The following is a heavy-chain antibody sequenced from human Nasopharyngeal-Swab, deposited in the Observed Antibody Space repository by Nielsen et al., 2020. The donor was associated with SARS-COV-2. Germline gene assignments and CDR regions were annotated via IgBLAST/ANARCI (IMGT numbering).Heavy chain of an antibody. CDR3: TRCGGGCYSGRDY. Sequence: GESLKISCAASGFTFSDSAMHWVRQASGKGQEWVGRIRSKGNNYATAYAASVKGRFIIFRDDPTNTAYLQMNSLKTEDTAVYYCTRCGGGCYSGRDYWGQGTLVTVSS. CDR2: IRSKGNNYAT. V-gene: IGHV3-73*01. J-gene: IGHJ4*02. D-gene: IGHD2-21*02. CDR1: GFTFSDSA.